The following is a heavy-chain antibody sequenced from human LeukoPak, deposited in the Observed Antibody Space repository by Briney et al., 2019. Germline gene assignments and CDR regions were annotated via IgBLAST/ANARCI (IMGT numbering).Heavy chain of an antibody. CDR3: ARGRFGGVVVPAATYYYYYYMDV. V-gene: IGHV4-59*12. CDR1: GGSISSYY. J-gene: IGHJ6*03. Sequence: SETLSLTCTVSGGSISSYYWSWIRQPPGKGLEWIGYIYYSGGTNYNPPLKSRVTISVDTSKNQFSLKLSSVTAADTAVYYCARGRFGGVVVPAATYYYYYYMDVWGKGTTVTVSS. CDR2: IYYSGGT. D-gene: IGHD2-2*01.